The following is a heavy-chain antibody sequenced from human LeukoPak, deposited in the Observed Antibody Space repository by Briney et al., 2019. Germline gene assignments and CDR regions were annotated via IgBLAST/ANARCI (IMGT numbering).Heavy chain of an antibody. V-gene: IGHV3-11*01. CDR2: ISSSGSTI. Sequence: PGGSLRLSCAASGFTFSDYYMSWIRQAPGKRLEWVSYISSSGSTICYADSVKGRFTISRDNAKNSLYLQMNSLRAEDTAVYYCAREVDTAMVSPYYFDYWGQGTLVTVSS. CDR3: AREVDTAMVSPYYFDY. D-gene: IGHD5-18*01. CDR1: GFTFSDYY. J-gene: IGHJ4*02.